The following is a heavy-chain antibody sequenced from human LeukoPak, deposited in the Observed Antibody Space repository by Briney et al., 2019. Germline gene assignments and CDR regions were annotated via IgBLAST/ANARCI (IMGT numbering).Heavy chain of an antibody. CDR3: AKGLRRSGYFFDY. CDR1: GFTFDDYT. J-gene: IGHJ4*02. V-gene: IGHV3-43*01. CDR2: ISWDGGST. D-gene: IGHD3-22*01. Sequence: GGSLRLSCAASGFTFDDYTMHWVRQAPGKGLEWVSLISWDGGSTYYADSVKGRFTISRDNSKNSLYLQMNSLRTEDTALYCCAKGLRRSGYFFDYWGQGTLVTVSS.